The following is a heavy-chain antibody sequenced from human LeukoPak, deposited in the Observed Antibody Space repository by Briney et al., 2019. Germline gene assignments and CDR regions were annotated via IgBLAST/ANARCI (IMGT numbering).Heavy chain of an antibody. D-gene: IGHD4-17*01. Sequence: PSETLSLTCTVSGGSISSGDYYGSWIRQPPGKGLEWIGYIYYSGSTYYNPSLKSRVTISVDTSKTQFSLKLRSVTAADTAVYSCARSYGDYEVTPFAYWGQGTLVTVSS. J-gene: IGHJ4*02. V-gene: IGHV4-30-4*01. CDR2: IYYSGST. CDR1: GGSISSGDYY. CDR3: ARSYGDYEVTPFAY.